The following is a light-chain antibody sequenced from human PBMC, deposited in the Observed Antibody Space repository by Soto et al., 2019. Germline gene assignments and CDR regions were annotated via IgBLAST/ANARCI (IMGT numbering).Light chain of an antibody. V-gene: IGKV3-20*01. J-gene: IGKJ4*01. CDR2: GAS. CDR3: QQYGTSPLT. CDR1: QSVSSSY. Sequence: EIVCTRSRVTVCLAALERASLSCRASQSVSSSYLAWYQQKPGQAPRLLIYGASSRATGIPDRFSGSGSGTDFTLTISRLEPEDFAVYYCQQYGTSPLTFGGGTKVDIK.